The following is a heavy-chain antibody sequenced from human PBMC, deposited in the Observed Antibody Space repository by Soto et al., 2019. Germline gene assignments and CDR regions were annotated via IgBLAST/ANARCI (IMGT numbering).Heavy chain of an antibody. CDR2: ISAYNGNT. V-gene: IGHV1-18*01. CDR3: AKNNPKGGSNTHYFDY. J-gene: IGHJ4*02. D-gene: IGHD2-15*01. CDR1: GYSFTSYG. Sequence: ASVKVSCKASGYSFTSYGISWVRQAPGQGLEWMGWISAYNGNTNYAQKLQGRVTMTTDTSTSTAYMELRSLRSDDTAVYYCAKNNPKGGSNTHYFDYWGQGTLVTVSS.